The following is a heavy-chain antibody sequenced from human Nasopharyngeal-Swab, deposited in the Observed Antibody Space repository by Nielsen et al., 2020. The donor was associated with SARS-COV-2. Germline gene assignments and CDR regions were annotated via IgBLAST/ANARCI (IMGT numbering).Heavy chain of an antibody. Sequence: WVRQAPGQGLEWTGGIIPIFGTANYAQKFQGRVTITADKSTSTAYMELSSLRSEDTAVYYCARDENYYDSSGYYLVRAAFDIWGQGTMVTVSS. D-gene: IGHD3-22*01. CDR2: IIPIFGTA. J-gene: IGHJ3*02. V-gene: IGHV1-69*06. CDR3: ARDENYYDSSGYYLVRAAFDI.